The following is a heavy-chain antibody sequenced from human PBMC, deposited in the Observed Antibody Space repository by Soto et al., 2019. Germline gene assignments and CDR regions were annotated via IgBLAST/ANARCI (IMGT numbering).Heavy chain of an antibody. Sequence: PSETLSLTCTVSGGSIRSGGYYWSWIRQHPGKGLEWIGYMYHSGDTDYNPSLKSRVSISVDKSKNQLSLKLSSVTAADTAVYYCAKSRPYAYDSSGYGAFDIWGQGTMVTVSS. CDR1: GGSIRSGGYY. D-gene: IGHD3-22*01. V-gene: IGHV4-31*03. CDR3: AKSRPYAYDSSGYGAFDI. CDR2: MYHSGDT. J-gene: IGHJ3*02.